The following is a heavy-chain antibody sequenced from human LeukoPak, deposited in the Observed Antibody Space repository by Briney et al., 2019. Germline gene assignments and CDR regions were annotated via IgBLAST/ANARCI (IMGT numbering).Heavy chain of an antibody. CDR1: GFTFSGFA. J-gene: IGHJ6*01. Sequence: GGSLRLSCAASGFTFSGFAMSWVRRTPGKGLEWVSGISGSGDNTLYADSVKSRFTISRDNSKNTLYLEMNSLRAEDTAIYYCAKMKGHPLPKYYMDVWGQGTTVTVSS. CDR3: AKMKGHPLPKYYMDV. CDR2: ISGSGDNT. V-gene: IGHV3-23*01. D-gene: IGHD1-26*01.